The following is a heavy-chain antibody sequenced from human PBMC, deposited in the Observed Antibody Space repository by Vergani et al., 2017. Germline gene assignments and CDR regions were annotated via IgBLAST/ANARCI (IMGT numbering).Heavy chain of an antibody. J-gene: IGHJ6*02. CDR1: GGSFSGYF. D-gene: IGHD6-13*01. CDR3: ARGKLVPYYYYYGMDG. V-gene: IGHV4-34*01. CDR2: VNHSGST. Sequence: QVPLQQWGAGLLKPSETLSLTCAVYGGSFSGYFWSWLRQPPGKGLEWIGEVNHSGSTIYNPSLKSRVTISVDTSKNQFSLKLSSVTAADTAVYYCARGKLVPYYYYYGMDGWSQGTTVTVSS.